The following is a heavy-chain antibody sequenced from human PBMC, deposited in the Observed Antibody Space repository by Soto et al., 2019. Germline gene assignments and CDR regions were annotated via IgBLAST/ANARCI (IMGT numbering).Heavy chain of an antibody. J-gene: IGHJ4*02. V-gene: IGHV3-21*01. Sequence: EVQLVESGGGLVKPGGSLRLSCAASGFTFSSYSMNWVRQAPGKGLEWVSSISSSSSYIYYADSVKGRFTISRDNAKNSLYLQMNSERAEDPAVYYCVTGYSSRGDYWGQGTLVTVSS. D-gene: IGHD6-19*01. CDR1: GFTFSSYS. CDR3: VTGYSSRGDY. CDR2: ISSSSSYI.